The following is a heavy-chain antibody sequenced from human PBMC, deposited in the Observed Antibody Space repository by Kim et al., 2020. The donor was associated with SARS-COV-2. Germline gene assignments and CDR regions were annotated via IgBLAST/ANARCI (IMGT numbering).Heavy chain of an antibody. CDR1: GYTFSGYN. CDR3: AGASAIKFGP. Sequence: ASVKVSCKTSGYTFSGYNLHWVRQAPGQGLEWMGCINPNSGGTNYAQNFQGRVTMTRDTSISTAYMELSGLRSDDTAVYYCAGASAIKFGPWGQGTLVTVSS. J-gene: IGHJ5*02. CDR2: INPNSGGT. V-gene: IGHV1-2*02. D-gene: IGHD6-25*01.